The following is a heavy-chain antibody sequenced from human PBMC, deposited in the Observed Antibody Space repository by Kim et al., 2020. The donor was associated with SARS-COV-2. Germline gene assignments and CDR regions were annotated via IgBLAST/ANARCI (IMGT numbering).Heavy chain of an antibody. D-gene: IGHD2-21*02. V-gene: IGHV3-21*01. Sequence: GGSLRLSCAASGFTFSSYSMNWVRQAPGKGLEWVSSISSSSYIYYADSVKGRFTISRDNAKNSLYLQMNSLRAEDTAVYYCARGGGIVVVTATNYYYYGMDVWGQGTTVTVSS. CDR3: ARGGGIVVVTATNYYYYGMDV. CDR1: GFTFSSYS. CDR2: ISSSSYI. J-gene: IGHJ6*02.